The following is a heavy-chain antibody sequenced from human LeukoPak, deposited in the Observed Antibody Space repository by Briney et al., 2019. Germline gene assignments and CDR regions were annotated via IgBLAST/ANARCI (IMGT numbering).Heavy chain of an antibody. CDR3: ASYDLGLHAFDI. D-gene: IGHD3-22*01. CDR1: GGSISSSSYY. CDR2: IYYSGST. Sequence: SSETLSLTCTVSGGSISSSSYYWGWIRQPPGKGLEWIGSIYYSGSTYYNPSLKSRVTISVDTSKNQFSLKLSSVTAADTAVYYCASYDLGLHAFDIWGQGTMVTVSS. J-gene: IGHJ3*02. V-gene: IGHV4-39*01.